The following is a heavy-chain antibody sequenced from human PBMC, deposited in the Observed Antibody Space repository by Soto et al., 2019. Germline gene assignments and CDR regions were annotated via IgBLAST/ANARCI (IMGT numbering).Heavy chain of an antibody. Sequence: PGGSLGLSCAASGFTFSSYAMSWVRQAPVKGLEWVSAISGSGGSTYYADSVKGRFTISRDNSKNTLYLQMNSLRAEDTAVYYCAKDSYEQSPTAGWFDPWGQGTLVTVSS. V-gene: IGHV3-23*01. CDR1: GFTFSSYA. D-gene: IGHD3-3*01. CDR2: ISGSGGST. J-gene: IGHJ5*02. CDR3: AKDSYEQSPTAGWFDP.